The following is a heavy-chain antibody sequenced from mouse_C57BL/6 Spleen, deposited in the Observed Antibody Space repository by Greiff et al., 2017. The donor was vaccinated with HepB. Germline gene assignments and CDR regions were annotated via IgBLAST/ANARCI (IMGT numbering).Heavy chain of an antibody. V-gene: IGHV1-50*01. CDR3: ARSGSSYVWFAY. D-gene: IGHD1-1*01. J-gene: IGHJ3*01. CDR1: GYTFTSYW. CDR2: IDPSDSYT. Sequence: QVQLQQPGAELVKPGASVKLSCKASGYTFTSYWMQWVKQRPGQGLEWIGEIDPSDSYTNYNQKFKGKATLTVDTSSSTAYMQLSRLTSEDSAVYYCARSGSSYVWFAYWGQGTLVTVSA.